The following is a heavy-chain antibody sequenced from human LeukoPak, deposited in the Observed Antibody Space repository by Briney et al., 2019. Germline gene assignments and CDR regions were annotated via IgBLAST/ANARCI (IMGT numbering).Heavy chain of an antibody. J-gene: IGHJ4*02. V-gene: IGHV4-34*01. Sequence: PSETLSFTCAVYGGSFSGYHWTWIRQSPGKGLEWIGEINHSGSPSYNPSLRSRVTISLDSSKNQFSLKLTSVTAADTPVCYCARGLGFYWLWLPLGYCGQGTLVTVSP. CDR1: GGSFSGYH. D-gene: IGHD3-9*01. CDR2: INHSGSP. CDR3: ARGLGFYWLWLPLGY.